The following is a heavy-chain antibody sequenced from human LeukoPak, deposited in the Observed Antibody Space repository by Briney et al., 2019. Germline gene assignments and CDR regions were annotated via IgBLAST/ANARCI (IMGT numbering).Heavy chain of an antibody. Sequence: GASVKVSCKASGYTFTGYYMHWVRQAPGQGLEWMGWINPNSGGTNYAQKFQGRVTMTRDTSISTAYMELSRLRSDDTAVYYCARDSWDSSGYVDYWGQGTLVTVSS. V-gene: IGHV1-2*02. CDR2: INPNSGGT. J-gene: IGHJ4*02. CDR1: GYTFTGYY. CDR3: ARDSWDSSGYVDY. D-gene: IGHD3-22*01.